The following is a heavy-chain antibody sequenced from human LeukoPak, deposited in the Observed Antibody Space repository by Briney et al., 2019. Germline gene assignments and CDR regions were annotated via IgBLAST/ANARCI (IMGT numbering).Heavy chain of an antibody. D-gene: IGHD3-3*01. CDR1: GYTLTELS. CDR2: MNPNSGNT. Sequence: ASVKVSCKVSGYTLTELSMHWVRQATGQGLEWMGWMNPNSGNTGYAQKFQGRVTITRNTSISTAYMELSSLRSEDTAVYYCARGRFLEWLGNDYWGQGTLVTVSS. CDR3: ARGRFLEWLGNDY. J-gene: IGHJ4*02. V-gene: IGHV1-8*03.